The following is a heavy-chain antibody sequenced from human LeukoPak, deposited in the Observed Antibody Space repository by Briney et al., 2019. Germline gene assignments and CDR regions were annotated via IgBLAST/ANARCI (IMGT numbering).Heavy chain of an antibody. J-gene: IGHJ4*02. D-gene: IGHD3-9*01. CDR2: ISWNSGSI. Sequence: GRSLRLSCAASGFTFGDFAMHWVRQAPGKGLEWVSAISWNSGSIGFADSVKGRFTISRDNAKNSLYLQMNSLRAEDTAVYYCVKGEAVRHFDWLLYDWGQGTLVTVSS. CDR1: GFTFGDFA. CDR3: VKGEAVRHFDWLLYD. V-gene: IGHV3-9*01.